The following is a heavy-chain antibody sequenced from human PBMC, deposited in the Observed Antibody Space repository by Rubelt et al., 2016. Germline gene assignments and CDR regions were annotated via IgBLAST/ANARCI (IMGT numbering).Heavy chain of an antibody. Sequence: QVQLQQWGAGLLKPSETLSLICAVYGASFSDYYWTWIRQPPGKGLEWIGEISHSGTTYYNPSLKSRVTISVDTSRDQFSLKLNSMTAADTALYFCAKPYGDLSYAGPFWYFDLWGRGTLVTVSS. V-gene: IGHV4-34*02. D-gene: IGHD4-17*01. J-gene: IGHJ2*01. CDR2: ISHSGTT. CDR1: GASFSDYY. CDR3: AKPYGDLSYAGPFWYFDL.